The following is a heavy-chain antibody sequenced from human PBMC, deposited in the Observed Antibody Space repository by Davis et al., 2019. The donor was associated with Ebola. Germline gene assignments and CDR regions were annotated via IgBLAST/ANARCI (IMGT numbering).Heavy chain of an antibody. V-gene: IGHV6-1*01. D-gene: IGHD1-1*01. J-gene: IGHJ6*02. CDR2: TYYRSKWYN. CDR3: ARVPYNPDYYYYGMDV. Sequence: HSQTLSLTCAISGDSVSSNSAAWNWIRQSPSRGLEWLGRTYYRSKWYNDYAVSVKSRITINPDTSKNQFSLQLNSVTPEDTAVYYCARVPYNPDYYYYGMDVWGQGTTVTVSS. CDR1: GDSVSSNSAA.